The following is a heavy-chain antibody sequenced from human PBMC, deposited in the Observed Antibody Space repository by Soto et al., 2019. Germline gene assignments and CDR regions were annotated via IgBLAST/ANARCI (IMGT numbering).Heavy chain of an antibody. V-gene: IGHV3-7*04. CDR3: ARDGLYCTYANCRGDAYAV. CDR2: IKQDGSEK. D-gene: IGHD2-8*01. CDR1: GFTFRTYW. J-gene: IGHJ3*01. Sequence: EVQLVGSGGGLVQPGGSLRLSCVASGFTFRTYWMTWVRQAPGKGLEWVANIKQDGSEKYYVDSVRGRFAISRDNAKESLYLQMNSLRVEDTAVYYCARDGLYCTYANCRGDAYAVWDQGTMVTVSS.